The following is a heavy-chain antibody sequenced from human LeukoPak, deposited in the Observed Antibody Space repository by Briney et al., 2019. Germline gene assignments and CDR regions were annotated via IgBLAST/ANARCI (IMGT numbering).Heavy chain of an antibody. Sequence: PGGSLRLSCAASGFTFSSYEMNWVRQAPGKGLEWVSYISSSGSTIYYADSVKGRFTISRDNAKNSLYLQMNGLRAEDTAVYYCARDSIFFSSGWHVGPDWGQGTLVTVSS. CDR2: ISSSGSTI. J-gene: IGHJ4*02. CDR3: ARDSIFFSSGWHVGPD. V-gene: IGHV3-48*03. CDR1: GFTFSSYE. D-gene: IGHD6-19*01.